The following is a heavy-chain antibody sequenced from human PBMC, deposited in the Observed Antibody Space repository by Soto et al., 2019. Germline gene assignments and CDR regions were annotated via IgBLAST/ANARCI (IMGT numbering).Heavy chain of an antibody. J-gene: IGHJ5*01. CDR3: AKDVGGAARYWFDS. CDR2: ISWNGGTI. CDR1: GFTFDDYA. V-gene: IGHV3-9*01. Sequence: EVQLVESGGGVVQPGRSLRLTCAASGFTFDDYAMHWVRQAPGKGLEWVSGISWNGGTIGYADSVKARFTISRDNAKNSLYLEVTSVRPEDTALYYCAKDVGGAARYWFDSWGQGTLVTVSS. D-gene: IGHD6-6*01.